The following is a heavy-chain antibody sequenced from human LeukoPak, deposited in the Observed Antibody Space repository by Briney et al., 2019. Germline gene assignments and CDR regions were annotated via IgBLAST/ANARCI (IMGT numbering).Heavy chain of an antibody. CDR2: IYYSGST. CDR1: GGSISSYY. V-gene: IGHV4-59*01. CDR3: ARDQGIAAAGTFDY. D-gene: IGHD6-13*01. J-gene: IGHJ4*02. Sequence: SETLSLTCTVSGGSISSYYWSWIRQPPGKGLEWIGYIYYSGSTNYNPSLKSRVTISVDTSKNQFSLKLSSVTAADTAVYYCARDQGIAAAGTFDYWGQGTLATVSS.